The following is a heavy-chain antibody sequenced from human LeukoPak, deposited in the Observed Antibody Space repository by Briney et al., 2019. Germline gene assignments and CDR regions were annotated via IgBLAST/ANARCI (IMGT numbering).Heavy chain of an antibody. Sequence: SVKVSCKASGGTFSSYAISWVRQAPGQGLEWMGRIIPIFGTANYAQRFQGRVTITADKSTSTAYMELSSLRSEGTAVYYCARLSDYYDSSGYYSQFDYWGQGTLVTVSS. CDR2: IIPIFGTA. J-gene: IGHJ4*02. CDR1: GGTFSSYA. V-gene: IGHV1-69*06. CDR3: ARLSDYYDSSGYYSQFDY. D-gene: IGHD3-22*01.